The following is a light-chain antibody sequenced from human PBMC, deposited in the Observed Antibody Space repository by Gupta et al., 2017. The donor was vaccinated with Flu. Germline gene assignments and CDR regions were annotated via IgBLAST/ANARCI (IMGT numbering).Light chain of an antibody. Sequence: SFPCGGYNIGINAVHWYQQCPGPAPILLIYADSHRPSGIPVRFSGSKSGASATLAISRLEAEHEADYFCPAWDGTRNRPVFGGGTKLTVL. CDR2: ADS. V-gene: IGLV1-44*01. CDR1: GYNIGINA. J-gene: IGLJ3*02. CDR3: PAWDGTRNRPV.